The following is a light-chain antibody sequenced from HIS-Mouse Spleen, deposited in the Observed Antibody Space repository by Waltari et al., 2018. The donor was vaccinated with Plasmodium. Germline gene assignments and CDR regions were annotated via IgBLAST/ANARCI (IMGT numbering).Light chain of an antibody. V-gene: IGKV1-5*03. CDR1: QSISSW. Sequence: DIQMTQPPSTLSASVGDRVTITCRASQSISSWLAWYQQKPGKGPNLLIYKASSLESGVPSRCSGRGSGAEFTLTISSLQPDDFATYYCEQYNSYSWTFGQGTKVEIK. CDR2: KAS. CDR3: EQYNSYSWT. J-gene: IGKJ1*01.